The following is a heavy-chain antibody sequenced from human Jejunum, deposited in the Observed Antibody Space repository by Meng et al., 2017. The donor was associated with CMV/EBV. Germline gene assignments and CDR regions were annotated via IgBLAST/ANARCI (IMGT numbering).Heavy chain of an antibody. Sequence: TLYDFVISWVRQAPGKGLDGVSTINWNGKTTGPAASVQGRFTSTRNIARNSLYLEMNFLRAEDTAFYYCAKSGHSGRYLPGLFDYWGQGALVTVSS. D-gene: IGHD1-26*01. CDR2: INWNGKTT. CDR1: TLYDFV. V-gene: IGHV3-20*03. CDR3: AKSGHSGRYLPGLFDY. J-gene: IGHJ4*02.